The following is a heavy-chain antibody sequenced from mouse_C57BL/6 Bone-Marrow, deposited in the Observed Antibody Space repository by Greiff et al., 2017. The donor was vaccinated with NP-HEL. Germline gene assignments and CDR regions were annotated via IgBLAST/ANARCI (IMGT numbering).Heavy chain of an antibody. V-gene: IGHV1-15*01. Sequence: QVQLKESGAELVRPGASVTLSCKASGYIFTDYEMHWVKQTPVHGLEWIGAIDPETGGTAYNQKFKGKAILTADKSSSTAYMELRSLTSEDSAVYYCTRGGSYFRYFDYWGQGTTLTVSS. CDR1: GYIFTDYE. CDR3: TRGGSYFRYFDY. D-gene: IGHD2-12*01. J-gene: IGHJ2*01. CDR2: IDPETGGT.